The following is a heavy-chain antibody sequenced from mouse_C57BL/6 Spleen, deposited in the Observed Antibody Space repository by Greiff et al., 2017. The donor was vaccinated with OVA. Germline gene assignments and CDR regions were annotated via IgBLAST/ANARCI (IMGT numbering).Heavy chain of an antibody. J-gene: IGHJ4*01. Sequence: VQLQQSDAELVKPGASVKISCKVSGYTFTDYTIHWMKQRPEQGLEWIGYIYPRDGSNKYNDKFKGKATLTADKTSSTDYIQRNSLTSEDSAVYFCERSGDGYDSDAMDYWGQGTSVTVSS. CDR3: ERSGDGYDSDAMDY. CDR2: IYPRDGSN. CDR1: GYTFTDYT. V-gene: IGHV1-78*01. D-gene: IGHD2-2*01.